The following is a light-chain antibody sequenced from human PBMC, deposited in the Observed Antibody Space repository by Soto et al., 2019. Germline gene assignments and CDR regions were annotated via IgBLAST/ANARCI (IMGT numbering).Light chain of an antibody. Sequence: DIPMTQSPSSLSASVGDRVTITCQASQDISNYLNWYQQKPGKAPKLLIYDASNLETGVPSRFSGSGSGTDFTVTISSLQPEDIATYYCQQSVTFGQGTKLEIK. J-gene: IGKJ2*01. V-gene: IGKV1-33*01. CDR3: QQSVT. CDR1: QDISNY. CDR2: DAS.